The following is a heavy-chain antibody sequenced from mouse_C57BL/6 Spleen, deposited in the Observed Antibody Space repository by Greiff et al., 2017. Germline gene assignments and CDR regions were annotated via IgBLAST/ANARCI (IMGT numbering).Heavy chain of an antibody. V-gene: IGHV1-59*01. Sequence: VQLQQPGAELVRPGPSVKLSCKASGYTFTSYWMHWVKQRPGQGLEWIGVIDPSDSYTNYNQKFKGKATLTVDTSSSTAYMQLSSLTSEDSAVYYCARGGGNFHYFDYWGQGTTLTVSS. CDR3: ARGGGNFHYFDY. CDR1: GYTFTSYW. J-gene: IGHJ2*01. D-gene: IGHD2-1*01. CDR2: IDPSDSYT.